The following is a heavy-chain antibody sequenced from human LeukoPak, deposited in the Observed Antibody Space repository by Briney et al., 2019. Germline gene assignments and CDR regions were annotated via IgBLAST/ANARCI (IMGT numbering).Heavy chain of an antibody. CDR3: AKPRGQTATYYYDSSGAKADY. CDR1: GFTFGSYA. J-gene: IGHJ4*02. D-gene: IGHD3-22*01. CDR2: ISGGGGT. Sequence: GGSLRLSCAASGFTFGSYAMSWVRQAPGKGLEWVSAISGGGGTYYADSVKGRFTISRDDSKNTLYLQMNSLRAEDTAVYYCAKPRGQTATYYYDSSGAKADYWGQGTLVTVSS. V-gene: IGHV3-23*01.